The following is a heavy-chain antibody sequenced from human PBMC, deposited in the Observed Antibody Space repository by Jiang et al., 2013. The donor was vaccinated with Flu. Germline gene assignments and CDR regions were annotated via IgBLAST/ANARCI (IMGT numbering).Heavy chain of an antibody. CDR2: IKQDGSDI. CDR1: GFTFNSYW. J-gene: IGHJ3*01. Sequence: QLVESGGALVQPGGSLRLSCEASGFTFNSYWMSWVRQAPGKGLECVANIKQDGSDIYYVDSVKGRFTVSRDNAKDSLYLQMNSLRAEDTAVYYCARERALRFWGQGTRVTVSS. V-gene: IGHV3-7*01. CDR3: ARERALRF.